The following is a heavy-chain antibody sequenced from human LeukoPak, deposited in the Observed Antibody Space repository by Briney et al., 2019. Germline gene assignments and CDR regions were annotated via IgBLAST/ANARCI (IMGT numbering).Heavy chain of an antibody. CDR1: GASISSDF. V-gene: IGHV4-4*07. J-gene: IGHJ4*02. D-gene: IGHD3-10*01. CDR3: AREGGSGRSFDY. Sequence: SETLSLTCTVSGASISSDFWSWIRQPAGKGLEWIRRIYTSGTTNYNPSLKSGVTMSLDTSKNQFPLRLSSVTAADTAVYYCAREGGSGRSFDYWGQGTLVTVSS. CDR2: IYTSGTT.